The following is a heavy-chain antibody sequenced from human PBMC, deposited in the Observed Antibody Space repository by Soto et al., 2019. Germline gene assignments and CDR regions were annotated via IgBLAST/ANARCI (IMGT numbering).Heavy chain of an antibody. Sequence: ASVKVSCKASGYTFTGYFIHWVRQAPGQGLEWMGYINPNCGTTKYAQKFQGRVTLTRDTSMSTAYMELSSLRSEDTAVFYCAAYYYDSSGNYCHYWGQGTLCTVSS. CDR1: GYTFTGYF. D-gene: IGHD3-22*01. CDR3: AAYYYDSSGNYCHY. CDR2: INPNCGTT. V-gene: IGHV1-2*02. J-gene: IGHJ4*02.